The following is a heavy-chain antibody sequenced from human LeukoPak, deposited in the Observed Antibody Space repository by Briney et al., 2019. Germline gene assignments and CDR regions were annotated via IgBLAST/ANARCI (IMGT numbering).Heavy chain of an antibody. CDR1: GVSFSGYY. V-gene: IGHV4-34*01. J-gene: IGHJ6*02. Sequence: PSETLSLTCAVYGVSFSGYYWSWLRQPPGKGLEWTGEINHSGSTNYNPSLKSRVTISVDTSKNQFSLKLSSVTAADTAVYYCARNRGTVILNAYYYYGMDVWGQGTTVTVSS. CDR2: INHSGST. D-gene: IGHD4-17*01. CDR3: ARNRGTVILNAYYYYGMDV.